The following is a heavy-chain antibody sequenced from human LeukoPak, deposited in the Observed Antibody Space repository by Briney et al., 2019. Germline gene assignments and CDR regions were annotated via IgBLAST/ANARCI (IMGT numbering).Heavy chain of an antibody. V-gene: IGHV1-2*02. CDR1: GYTFTSYY. D-gene: IGHD1-20*01. J-gene: IGHJ4*02. CDR3: ARDHNWNDDGDY. Sequence: ASVKVSCKASGYTFTSYYMHWVRQAPGQGLEWMGWINPNSGGTNYAQKFQGRVTMTRDTSISTAYMELSRLRSDDTAVYYCARDHNWNDDGDYWGQGTLVTVSS. CDR2: INPNSGGT.